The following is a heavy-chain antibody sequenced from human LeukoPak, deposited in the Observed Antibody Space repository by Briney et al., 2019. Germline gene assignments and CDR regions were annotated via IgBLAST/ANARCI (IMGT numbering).Heavy chain of an antibody. CDR3: ARETLISQYGDYVR. CDR1: GFTFSDYY. J-gene: IGHJ4*02. D-gene: IGHD4-17*01. Sequence: GGSLRLSCAASGFTFSDYYMSWIRQAPGKGLEWVSYISSSGSTIYYADSVKGRFTISRDNAKNSLYLQMNSLRAEDTAVYYCARETLISQYGDYVRWGQGTLVTVSS. CDR2: ISSSGSTI. V-gene: IGHV3-11*01.